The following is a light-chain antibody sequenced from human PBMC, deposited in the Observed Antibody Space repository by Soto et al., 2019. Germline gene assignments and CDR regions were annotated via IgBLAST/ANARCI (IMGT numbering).Light chain of an antibody. J-gene: IGLJ3*02. CDR3: SSYTSSSTRV. V-gene: IGLV2-14*01. Sequence: QSALTQPASVSGSPGQSITISCTGTSSDVGGYNYVSWYQQHPGKAPILVIYEVSNRPSGVSNRFSGSKSGNTASLTISGLQAEDEADYYCSSYTSSSTRVFGGGTKPTVL. CDR1: SSDVGGYNY. CDR2: EVS.